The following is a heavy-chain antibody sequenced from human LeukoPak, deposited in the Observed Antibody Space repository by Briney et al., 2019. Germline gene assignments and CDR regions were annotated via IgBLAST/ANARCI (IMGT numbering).Heavy chain of an antibody. V-gene: IGHV3-7*01. J-gene: IGHJ4*02. CDR1: GFTFSSYW. CDR2: IKQDGSEK. CDR3: ASLSYYDSSGYYYGG. D-gene: IGHD3-22*01. Sequence: QPGGSMRLSCAASGFTFSSYWMSWVRQAPGKGLEWVANIKQDGSEKYYVDSVKGRFTITRDNAKNSLYLQMNSLRPEDTGVYYCASLSYYDSSGYYYGGWGEGTLVTVSS.